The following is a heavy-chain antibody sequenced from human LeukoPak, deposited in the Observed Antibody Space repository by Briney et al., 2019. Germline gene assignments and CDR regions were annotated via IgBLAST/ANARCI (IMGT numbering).Heavy chain of an antibody. J-gene: IGHJ5*02. Sequence: PSETLSLTCTVSGGSISTSNYYWGWVRQPPGKGLEWIGNIFYSGSTYYSPSLKSRVTISLDTSKNQFSLKLSSVTAADTAVYYCARARRIAARSILASLNWFDPWGQGTLVTVSS. CDR2: IFYSGST. CDR3: ARARRIAARSILASLNWFDP. V-gene: IGHV4-39*07. D-gene: IGHD6-6*01. CDR1: GGSISTSNYY.